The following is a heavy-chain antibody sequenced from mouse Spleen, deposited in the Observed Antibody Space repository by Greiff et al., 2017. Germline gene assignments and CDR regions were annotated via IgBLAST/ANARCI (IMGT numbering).Heavy chain of an antibody. CDR1: GFSLTSYG. V-gene: IGHV2-9*02. CDR3: ARDRTTVVAPYYAMDY. D-gene: IGHD1-1*01. CDR2: IWAGGST. Sequence: VMLVESGPGLVAPSQSLSITCTVSGFSLTSYGVHWVRQPPGKGLEWLGVIWAGGSTNYNSALMSRLSISKDNSKSQVFLKMNSLQTDDTAMYYCARDRTTVVAPYYAMDYWGQGTSVTVSS. J-gene: IGHJ4*01.